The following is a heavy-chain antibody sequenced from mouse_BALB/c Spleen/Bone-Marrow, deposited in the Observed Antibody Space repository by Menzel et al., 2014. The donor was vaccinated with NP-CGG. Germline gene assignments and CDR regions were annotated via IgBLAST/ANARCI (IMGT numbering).Heavy chain of an antibody. V-gene: IGHV1S81*02. J-gene: IGHJ3*01. Sequence: QVQLQQSGAELVKPGASVRLSCKASGYSFTTYWIHWVKQRPGQGLEWIGEINPSNGRTNYNEKFKSKATLTVDKSSSTPYIHHSSLTSKDSAVYYCARYDGPAWFAYWVQGTLVTVSA. CDR3: ARYDGPAWFAY. D-gene: IGHD2-3*01. CDR2: INPSNGRT. CDR1: GYSFTTYW.